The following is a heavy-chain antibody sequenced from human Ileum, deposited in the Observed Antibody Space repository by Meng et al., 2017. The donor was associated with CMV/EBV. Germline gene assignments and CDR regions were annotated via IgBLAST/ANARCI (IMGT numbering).Heavy chain of an antibody. CDR3: VVAARPENY. Sequence: EVQLVESGGGLVQPGGSLRLSGVASGFSFNSYWLSWVRQAPGKGLEWVANIKKDGSEKYYVDSVKGRFTISRDNAMNSLHLQMNSLRAEDTAVYYCVVAARPENYWGQGTLVTVAS. CDR1: GFSFNSYW. V-gene: IGHV3-7*02. J-gene: IGHJ4*02. D-gene: IGHD6-6*01. CDR2: IKKDGSEK.